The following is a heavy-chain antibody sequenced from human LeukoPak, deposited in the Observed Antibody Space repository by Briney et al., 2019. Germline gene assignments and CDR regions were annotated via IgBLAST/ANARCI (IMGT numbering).Heavy chain of an antibody. V-gene: IGHV3-23*01. Sequence: PGGSLRLSCAASGFSFSNFAMNWVRLAPGKGLEWVSSISGSGGNTYYADSVNGRVTISRDNSMNTLHLHINSLRVEDTATYFCAKSGCGGYHYYYYHMDAWGKGTTVTVSS. CDR3: AKSGCGGYHYYYYHMDA. CDR1: GFSFSNFA. D-gene: IGHD6-19*01. CDR2: ISGSGGNT. J-gene: IGHJ6*03.